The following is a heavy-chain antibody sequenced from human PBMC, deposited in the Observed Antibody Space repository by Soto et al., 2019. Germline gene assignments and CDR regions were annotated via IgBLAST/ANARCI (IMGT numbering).Heavy chain of an antibody. CDR3: ASPAIAAAVSAFDY. CDR2: INHSGST. V-gene: IGHV4-34*01. CDR1: GGSFSNYY. D-gene: IGHD6-13*01. J-gene: IGHJ4*02. Sequence: QVQLQQWGAGLLKPSETLSLTCAVYGGSFSNYYWSWIRQPPGKGLEWIGEINHSGSTNYNPSLKGRVTISVDTSKNQFSLKLSSVTAADTAVYYCASPAIAAAVSAFDYWGQGTLVTVSS.